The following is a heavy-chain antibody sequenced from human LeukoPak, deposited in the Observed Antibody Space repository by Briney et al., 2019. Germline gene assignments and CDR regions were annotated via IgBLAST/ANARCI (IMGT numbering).Heavy chain of an antibody. CDR1: GYTFTAYY. J-gene: IGHJ4*02. CDR2: INPNSGGT. Sequence: ASVKVSCKACGYTFTAYYIHWVRQAPGQGLEWMGWINPNSGGTNYAQQFQGRVTMTRDTSITTVYMDMSRRGLDDTAVYYCARAFCSGASCLLGNYWGQGTLVTVSS. V-gene: IGHV1-2*02. CDR3: ARAFCSGASCLLGNY. D-gene: IGHD2-15*01.